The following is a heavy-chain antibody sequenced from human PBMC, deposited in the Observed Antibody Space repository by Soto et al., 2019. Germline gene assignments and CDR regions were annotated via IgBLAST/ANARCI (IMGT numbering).Heavy chain of an antibody. J-gene: IGHJ4*02. Sequence: SQTLSLTCAISGDSVSSNSATWNWIRQSPSRGLEWLGRTYYRSKWYSDYAVSVKSRITVNPDTSKNQFSLQLNSVTPEDTAVYYCARAAYSGSYQGYFDYWGQGTLVTVSS. CDR3: ARAAYSGSYQGYFDY. CDR2: TYYRSKWYS. CDR1: GDSVSSNSAT. D-gene: IGHD1-26*01. V-gene: IGHV6-1*01.